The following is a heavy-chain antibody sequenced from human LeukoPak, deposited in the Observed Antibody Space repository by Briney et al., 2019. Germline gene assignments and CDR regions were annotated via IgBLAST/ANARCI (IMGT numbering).Heavy chain of an antibody. V-gene: IGHV4-34*01. CDR1: GGSLSGYY. D-gene: IGHD1-26*01. Sequence: PSETLSLTCAVYGGSLSGYYWTWVRQPPGKGLEWIGEISHSGGANYRPSLKSRVTISLDTSKNQFSLRLTSVTAADTAVYYCARLTWDLPPGGLYYNYYIDVWDKGATVTVSS. J-gene: IGHJ6*03. CDR3: ARLTWDLPPGGLYYNYYIDV. CDR2: ISHSGGA.